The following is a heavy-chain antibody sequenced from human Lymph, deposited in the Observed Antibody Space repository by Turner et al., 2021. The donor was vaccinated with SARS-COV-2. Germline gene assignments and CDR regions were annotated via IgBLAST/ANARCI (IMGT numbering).Heavy chain of an antibody. CDR2: FDPEDGEI. Sequence: QVQLVQSGAEVKKPGASVKVYCKVSGYTLTELSMHWVRQAPGKGLEWMGVFDPEDGEIIYAQKFQRRVTMTEDTSTDTAYMELSSLRSEDTAVYYCATVLCTGSSCYYYGMDVWGQGTTVTVSS. V-gene: IGHV1-24*01. CDR1: GYTLTELS. CDR3: ATVLCTGSSCYYYGMDV. J-gene: IGHJ6*02. D-gene: IGHD2-15*01.